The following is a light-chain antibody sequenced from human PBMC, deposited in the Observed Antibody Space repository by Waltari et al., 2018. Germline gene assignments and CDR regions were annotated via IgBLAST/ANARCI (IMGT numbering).Light chain of an antibody. CDR3: QQYNNWPPFT. CDR2: GAS. CDR1: QSVSSQ. Sequence: EIVMTQSPATLSVSPGERDTLAGRASQSVSSQLARYQQKLGQAPRLLIYGASTRATGIPARFSGSGSGTEFTLTISSLQSEDFALYYCQQYNNWPPFTFGQGTKLEIK. J-gene: IGKJ2*01. V-gene: IGKV3-15*01.